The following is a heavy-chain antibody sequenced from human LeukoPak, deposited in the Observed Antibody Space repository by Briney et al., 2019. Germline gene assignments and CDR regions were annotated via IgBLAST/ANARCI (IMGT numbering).Heavy chain of an antibody. CDR3: ARHVPNDYYDSSGYSDY. CDR1: GGSISSSSYY. J-gene: IGHJ4*02. V-gene: IGHV4-39*01. Sequence: NPSETLSLTCTVSGGSISSSSYYWGWIRQPPGKGLEWIGSIYYSGSTYYNPSLKSRVTISVDTSKNQFSLKLSSVTAADTAVYYCARHVPNDYYDSSGYSDYWGQGTLVTVSS. CDR2: IYYSGST. D-gene: IGHD3-22*01.